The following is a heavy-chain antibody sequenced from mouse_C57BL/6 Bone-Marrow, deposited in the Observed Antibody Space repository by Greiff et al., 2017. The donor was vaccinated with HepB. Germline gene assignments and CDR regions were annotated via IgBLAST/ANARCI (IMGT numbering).Heavy chain of an antibody. CDR3: TRTAQATGFDY. Sequence: EVKVEESGEGLVKPGGSLKLSCAASGFTFSSYAMSWVRQTPEKRLEWVAYISSGGDYIYYADTVKGRFTISRDNARNTLYLQMSSLKSEDTAMYYCTRTAQATGFDYWGQGTTLTVSS. J-gene: IGHJ2*01. CDR1: GFTFSSYA. CDR2: ISSGGDYI. D-gene: IGHD3-2*02. V-gene: IGHV5-9-1*02.